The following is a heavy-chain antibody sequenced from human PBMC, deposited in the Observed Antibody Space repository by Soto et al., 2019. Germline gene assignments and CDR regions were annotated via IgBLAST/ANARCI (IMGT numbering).Heavy chain of an antibody. V-gene: IGHV3-33*01. CDR2: IWYDGSNK. J-gene: IGHJ6*02. D-gene: IGHD5-18*01. CDR1: GFTFSSYG. Sequence: LRLSCAASGFTFSSYGMHWVRQAPGKGLEWVAVIWYDGSNKYYADSVKGRFTISRDNSKNTLYLQMNSLRAEDTAVYYCARDQGQLWPNAYYYYYGMDVWGQGTTVTVSS. CDR3: ARDQGQLWPNAYYYYYGMDV.